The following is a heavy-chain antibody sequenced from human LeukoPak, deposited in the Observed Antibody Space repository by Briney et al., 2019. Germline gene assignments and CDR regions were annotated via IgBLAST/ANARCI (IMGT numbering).Heavy chain of an antibody. CDR3: ARGERSYDFWSGTYYYYYMDV. J-gene: IGHJ6*03. V-gene: IGHV4-31*03. Sequence: SETLSLTCTVSGGSISSSGYYWSWIRQHPGKGLEWIGYIYYSGSTHYNPSLKSRVTISVDTSKNQFSLKLSSVTAADTAVYYCARGERSYDFWSGTYYYYYMDVWGKGTTVTVSS. CDR1: GGSISSSGYY. CDR2: IYYSGST. D-gene: IGHD3-3*01.